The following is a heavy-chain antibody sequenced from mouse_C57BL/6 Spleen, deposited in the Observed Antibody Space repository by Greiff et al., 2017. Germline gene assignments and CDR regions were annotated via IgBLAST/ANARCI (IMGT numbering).Heavy chain of an antibody. Sequence: QVQLKQPGAELVKPGASVKLSCTASGYTFTSYWMHWVKQRPGQGLEWIGMIHPNSGSTNYNEKFKSKATLTVNKSSSTAYMQLSSLTSEDSAVYCCASSTTVVATLDDWGTGTTLTVSS. CDR1: GYTFTSYW. J-gene: IGHJ1*03. D-gene: IGHD1-1*01. V-gene: IGHV1-64*01. CDR2: IHPNSGST. CDR3: ASSTTVVATLDD.